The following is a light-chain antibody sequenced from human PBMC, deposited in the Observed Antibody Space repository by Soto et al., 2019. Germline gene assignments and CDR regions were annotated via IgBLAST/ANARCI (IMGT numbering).Light chain of an antibody. V-gene: IGKV3-20*01. Sequence: EIVLTQSPATLSLSPGERATLSCRASQSVSSYLAWYQQKPGQAPRLLIHGATTRATGIPARFSGSGSGTDFTLTIRGLEPEDAAVYYCQQYGSSPITFGQGTRLEN. CDR1: QSVSSY. CDR2: GAT. J-gene: IGKJ5*01. CDR3: QQYGSSPIT.